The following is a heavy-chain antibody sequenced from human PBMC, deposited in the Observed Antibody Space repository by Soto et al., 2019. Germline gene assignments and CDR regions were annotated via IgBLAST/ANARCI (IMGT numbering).Heavy chain of an antibody. D-gene: IGHD3-22*01. J-gene: IGHJ6*02. CDR3: AKGLDGSGFRGYGMDV. Sequence: GGSLRLSCAASGFTFSSYAMSWVRQAPGQGLEWVSAISGSGGSTYYADSVKGRFTISRDNSKNTLYLQMNSLRAEDTAVYYCAKGLDGSGFRGYGMDVWGQGTTVTVSS. V-gene: IGHV3-23*01. CDR1: GFTFSSYA. CDR2: ISGSGGST.